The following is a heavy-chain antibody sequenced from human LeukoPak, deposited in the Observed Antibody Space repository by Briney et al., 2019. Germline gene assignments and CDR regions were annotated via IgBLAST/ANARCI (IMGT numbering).Heavy chain of an antibody. CDR3: ARQPANTAAFDI. Sequence: SETLSLTCTVSGGSINAYYWSWIRQPPGKGLEWIAYIRDEGENNYNPSLKSRVAISVDTANNQISLRLNFVTAADTPISYCARQPANTAAFDIWGLGTMVTVSS. CDR2: IRDEGEN. J-gene: IGHJ3*02. V-gene: IGHV4-59*08. CDR1: GGSINAYY. D-gene: IGHD5-18*01.